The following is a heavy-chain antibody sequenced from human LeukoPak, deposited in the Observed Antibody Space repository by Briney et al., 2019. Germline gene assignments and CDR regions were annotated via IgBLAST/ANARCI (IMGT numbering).Heavy chain of an antibody. CDR2: TYYRSKWNN. CDR1: GDSVSSKSA. V-gene: IGHV6-1*01. J-gene: IGHJ4*02. D-gene: IGHD5-24*01. CDR3: ARGDQSFDY. Sequence: SQTLSLTCAISGDSVSSKSAWTWIRQSPSRGLERLGRTYYRSKWNNNYAVSVKSRITINPDTSKNQFSLQLYSVTAEDTAVYYCARGDQSFDYWGQGTLVTVSS.